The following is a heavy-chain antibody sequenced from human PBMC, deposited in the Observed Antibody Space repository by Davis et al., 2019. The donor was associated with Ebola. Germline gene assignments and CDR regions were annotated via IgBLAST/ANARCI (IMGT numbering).Heavy chain of an antibody. CDR1: GYTFTSYG. J-gene: IGHJ6*03. Sequence: ASVKVSCKASGYTFTSYGISWVRQAPGQGLEWMGWISAYNGNTNYAQKLQVRVTMTTDTSTSTAYMELRSLRSDDTAVYYCARVRGYCSSTSCYIPNYYYYYYMDVWGKGTTVTVSS. CDR3: ARVRGYCSSTSCYIPNYYYYYYMDV. CDR2: ISAYNGNT. D-gene: IGHD2-2*02. V-gene: IGHV1-18*01.